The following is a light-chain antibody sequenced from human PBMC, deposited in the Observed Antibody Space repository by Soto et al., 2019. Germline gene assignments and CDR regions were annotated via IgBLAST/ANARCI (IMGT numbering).Light chain of an antibody. CDR2: GSS. V-gene: IGKV3-20*01. J-gene: IGKJ1*01. Sequence: DTVLTQSPGTLSLSPGERATLSCRASQSVSRSYLACYQQKPGQAPRLLIYGSSSRATGIPDRFSGSGSGTYFTLTISRLEPEDFAVYYCQHYGSSWTFGQGTKVEIK. CDR3: QHYGSSWT. CDR1: QSVSRSY.